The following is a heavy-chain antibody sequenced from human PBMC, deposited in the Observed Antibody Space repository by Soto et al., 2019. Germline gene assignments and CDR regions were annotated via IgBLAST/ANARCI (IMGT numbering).Heavy chain of an antibody. D-gene: IGHD6-19*01. Sequence: ASVKVSCKASGYTFTSYDINWVRQATVQGLKWMGWMNPNSGNTGYAQKFQGRVTMTRNTSISTAYMGLSSLRSEDTAVYYGARGVAVAAVSIDYWGQVTLVTVSS. CDR3: ARGVAVAAVSIDY. CDR1: GYTFTSYD. J-gene: IGHJ4*02. V-gene: IGHV1-8*01. CDR2: MNPNSGNT.